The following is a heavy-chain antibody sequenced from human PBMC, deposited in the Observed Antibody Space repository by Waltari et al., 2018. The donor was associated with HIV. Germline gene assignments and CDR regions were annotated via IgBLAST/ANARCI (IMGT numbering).Heavy chain of an antibody. CDR2: IKSDGSDI. CDR1: GFTFSNHW. J-gene: IGHJ2*01. Sequence: EVQLVESGGGLVQPGGSLRLSCAASGFTFSNHWMHWVRQAPGQGLVWVSHIKSDGSDIIYADSVKGRFTISRDNAKNTLYLQMTSLRAEDTAVYYCADPFADLDLWGRGTLVTVSS. V-gene: IGHV3-74*01. CDR3: ADPFADLDL.